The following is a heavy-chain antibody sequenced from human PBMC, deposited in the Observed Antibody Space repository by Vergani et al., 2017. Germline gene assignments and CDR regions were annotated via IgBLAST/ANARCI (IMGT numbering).Heavy chain of an antibody. Sequence: QVQLVQSGAEVKKPGASVKVSCKASGYTFTGYYMHWVRQAPGQGLEWMGWIIPIFGTANYAQKFQGRVTITADESTSTAYMELSSLRSEDTAVYYCARDPAPRVRGVSRVPGYWGQGTLVTVSS. J-gene: IGHJ4*02. CDR3: ARDPAPRVRGVSRVPGY. D-gene: IGHD3-10*01. CDR1: GYTFTGYY. V-gene: IGHV1-69*01. CDR2: IIPIFGTA.